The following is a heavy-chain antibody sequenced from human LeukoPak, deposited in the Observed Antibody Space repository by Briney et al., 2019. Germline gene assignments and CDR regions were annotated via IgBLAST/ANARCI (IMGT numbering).Heavy chain of an antibody. CDR3: ARGDSQSWYDWFDP. D-gene: IGHD6-13*01. Sequence: SETLSLTCTVSGGSISSGSYYWSWIRQPAGKGLEWIGRIYTSGSTNYNPSLKSRFTISVDTSKNQFSLKLSSVTAADTAVYYCARGDSQSWYDWFDPWGQGTLVTVSS. V-gene: IGHV4-61*02. CDR2: IYTSGST. J-gene: IGHJ5*02. CDR1: GGSISSGSYY.